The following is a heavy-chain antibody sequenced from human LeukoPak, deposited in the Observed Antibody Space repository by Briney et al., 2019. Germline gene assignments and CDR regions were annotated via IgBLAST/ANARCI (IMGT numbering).Heavy chain of an antibody. CDR3: ARQRNLAGEIYYYMDV. CDR2: IYTSGST. V-gene: IGHV4-61*02. D-gene: IGHD6-19*01. J-gene: IGHJ6*03. CDR1: GGSISSGSYY. Sequence: PSQTLSLTCTVSGGSISSGSYYWSWIRQPAGKGLEWIGRIYTSGSTNYNPSLKSRVTISVDTSKNQFSLKLSSVTAADTAVYYCARQRNLAGEIYYYMDVWGKGTTVTVSS.